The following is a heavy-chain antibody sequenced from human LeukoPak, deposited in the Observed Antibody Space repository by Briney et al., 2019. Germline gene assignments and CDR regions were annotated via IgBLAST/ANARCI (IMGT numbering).Heavy chain of an antibody. CDR3: TRENTRGYGHGALDI. V-gene: IGHV3-48*03. CDR1: GFTFSSYE. CDR2: ISSSGTSK. J-gene: IGHJ3*02. Sequence: GGSLRLSCAASGFTFSSYEMSWVRQAPGKGLEWVSYISSSGTSKHYADSVKGRFTISRDNAKNSLYLQMSSLRAEDTAVYHCTRENTRGYGHGALDIWGQGTMVTVSS. D-gene: IGHD3-16*01.